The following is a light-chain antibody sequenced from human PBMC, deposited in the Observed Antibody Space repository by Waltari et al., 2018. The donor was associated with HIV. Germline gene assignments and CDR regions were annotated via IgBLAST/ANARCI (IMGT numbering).Light chain of an antibody. Sequence: DIVMTQTPLSSPVTLGQPASISCRSSQSLVHSDGNPYLSWLQQRPGQPTRLLIYKISKRFSGVPDRFSGSGAGTDFTLKISRVEAEDVGVYYCMQATQFQHTFGQGTKLEIK. V-gene: IGKV2-24*01. CDR1: QSLVHSDGNPY. CDR3: MQATQFQHT. J-gene: IGKJ2*01. CDR2: KIS.